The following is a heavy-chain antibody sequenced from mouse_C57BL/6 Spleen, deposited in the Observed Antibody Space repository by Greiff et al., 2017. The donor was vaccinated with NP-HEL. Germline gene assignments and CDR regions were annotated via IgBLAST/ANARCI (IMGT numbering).Heavy chain of an antibody. CDR3: AREEVITTVVAPYYFDY. J-gene: IGHJ2*01. D-gene: IGHD1-1*01. CDR1: GYAFSSSW. V-gene: IGHV1-82*01. Sequence: VKLQESGPELVKPGASVKISCKASGYAFSSSWMNWVKQRPGKGLEWIGRIYPGDGDTNYNGKFKGKAKLTADKSSSTAYMQLSSLTSEDSAVYFCAREEVITTVVAPYYFDYWGQGTTLTVSS. CDR2: IYPGDGDT.